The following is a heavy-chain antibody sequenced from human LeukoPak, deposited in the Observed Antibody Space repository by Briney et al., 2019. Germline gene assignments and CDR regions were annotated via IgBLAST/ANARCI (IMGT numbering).Heavy chain of an antibody. CDR2: ISGSGGST. CDR1: GFTYSSYA. D-gene: IGHD2-2*01. J-gene: IGHJ6*03. Sequence: GGSLRLSCAASGFTYSSYAMSWVRQAPGKGLEWVSAISGSGGSTYYADSVKGRFTISRDNSKNTLYLQMNSLRAEDTAVYYCAKAPAAAITLYYYYYMDVWGKGTTVTVSS. V-gene: IGHV3-23*01. CDR3: AKAPAAAITLYYYYYMDV.